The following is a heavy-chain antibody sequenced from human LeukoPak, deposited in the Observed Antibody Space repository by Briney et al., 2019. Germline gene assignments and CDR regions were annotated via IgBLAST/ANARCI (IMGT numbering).Heavy chain of an antibody. V-gene: IGHV1-2*02. CDR3: ARGRATGTTGPRFDY. CDR2: INPNSGGT. D-gene: IGHD1-7*01. CDR1: GYTFTGYY. J-gene: IGHJ4*02. Sequence: ASVKVSCKASGYTFTGYYMHCVRQAPGQGLEWMGWINPNSGGTNYAQKFQGRVTMTRDTSISTAYMELSRLRSDDTAVYYCARGRATGTTGPRFDYWGQGTLVTVSS.